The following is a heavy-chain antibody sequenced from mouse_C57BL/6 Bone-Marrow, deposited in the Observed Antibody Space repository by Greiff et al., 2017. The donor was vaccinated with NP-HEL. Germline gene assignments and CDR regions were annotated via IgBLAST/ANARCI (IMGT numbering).Heavy chain of an antibody. CDR1: GYTFTSYG. CDR3: AGDNSGYRDYYAMDY. CDR2: IYPRSGNT. J-gene: IGHJ4*01. D-gene: IGHD3-2*02. Sequence: QVQLQQSGAELVRPGASVKLSCKASGYTFTSYGISWVKQRTGQGLEWIGEIYPRSGNTYYNEKFKGKATLTVDKSSSTAYMELRSLTSEDSAVYVGAGDNSGYRDYYAMDYWGQGTSVTVSS. V-gene: IGHV1-81*01.